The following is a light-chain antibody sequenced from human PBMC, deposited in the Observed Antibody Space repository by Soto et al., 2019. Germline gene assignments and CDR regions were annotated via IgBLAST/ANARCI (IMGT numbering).Light chain of an antibody. CDR1: QDVGKW. V-gene: IGKV1-12*01. J-gene: IGKJ5*01. Sequence: DIQMSQSPPSVSASVGYRVTITCRASQDVGKWLAWYQQKPGKAPTLLIHGASSLQSGVPPRYSGSGYGTDFTLTISSLQPEDFATYYCQQANSSPITFGQGTRLEIK. CDR3: QQANSSPIT. CDR2: GAS.